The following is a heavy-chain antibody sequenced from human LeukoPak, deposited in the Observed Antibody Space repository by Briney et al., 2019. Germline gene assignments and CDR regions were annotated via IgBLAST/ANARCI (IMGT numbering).Heavy chain of an antibody. D-gene: IGHD3-9*01. CDR3: ARGHYDVLAASYKWTPDY. J-gene: IGHJ4*02. CDR2: ITSGGDYI. V-gene: IGHV3-21*03. CDR1: GFTFNTFN. Sequence: GGSLRLSCAASGFTFNTFNMNWVRQAPGKGLEWASSITSGGDYIYYADSVKGRFTTSRDNAKNSLSLQLNSLRVEDTAVYYCARGHYDVLAASYKWTPDYWGQGTLVTVSS.